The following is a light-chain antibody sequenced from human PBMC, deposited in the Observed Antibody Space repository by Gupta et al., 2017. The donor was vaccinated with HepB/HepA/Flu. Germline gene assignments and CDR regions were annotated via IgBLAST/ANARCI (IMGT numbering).Light chain of an antibody. CDR2: EVS. Sequence: QSALTQPPSASGSPGQSVTISCTGTSSDVGGYNYVSWYQQHPGKAPKLMIYEVSKRPSGVPDRFSGSKSGNTASLTVSGLQAEDEADYYCCSYGGSNNLRVVGGGTKLTVL. V-gene: IGLV2-8*01. CDR3: CSYGGSNNLRV. J-gene: IGLJ3*02. CDR1: SSDVGGYNY.